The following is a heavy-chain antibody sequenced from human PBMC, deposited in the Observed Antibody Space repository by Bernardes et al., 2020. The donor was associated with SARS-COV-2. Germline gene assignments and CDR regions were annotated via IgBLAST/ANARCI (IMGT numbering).Heavy chain of an antibody. V-gene: IGHV3-30*18. CDR3: AKRVPAYCGGDCYSGAEYFQH. Sequence: GGSLRLSCAASGFTFSSYGMHWVRQAPGKGLEWVAVISYDGSNKYYADSVKGRFTISRDNSKNTLYLQMNSLRAEDTAVYYCAKRVPAYCGGDCYSGAEYFQHWGQGTLVTVSS. J-gene: IGHJ1*01. D-gene: IGHD2-21*02. CDR1: GFTFSSYG. CDR2: ISYDGSNK.